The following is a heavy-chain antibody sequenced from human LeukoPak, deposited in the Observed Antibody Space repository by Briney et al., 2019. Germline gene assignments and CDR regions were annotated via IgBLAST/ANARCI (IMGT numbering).Heavy chain of an antibody. CDR2: IIHSGST. Sequence: SETLSLTCAVYGGSFSGYYWSWIRQPPGKGLEWIGEIIHSGSTNYNPSLKSRVTISVDTSKNQFSLKLSSVTAADTAVYYCARSTPSIAALDYWGQGTLATVSS. D-gene: IGHD6-6*01. V-gene: IGHV4-34*12. CDR3: ARSTPSIAALDY. CDR1: GGSFSGYY. J-gene: IGHJ4*02.